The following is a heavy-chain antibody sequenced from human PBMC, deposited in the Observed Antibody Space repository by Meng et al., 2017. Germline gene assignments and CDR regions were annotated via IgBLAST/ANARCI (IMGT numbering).Heavy chain of an antibody. CDR2: INSDGSST. CDR1: GFTFSSYW. CDR3: ARDPRDFWSGYYISWFDP. Sequence: SCAASGFTFSSYWMHWVRQAPGKGLVWVSRINSDGSSTSYADSVKGRFTISRDNAKNTLYLQMNSLRAEDTAVYYCARDPRDFWSGYYISWFDPWGQGTLVTVSS. J-gene: IGHJ5*02. V-gene: IGHV3-74*01. D-gene: IGHD3-3*01.